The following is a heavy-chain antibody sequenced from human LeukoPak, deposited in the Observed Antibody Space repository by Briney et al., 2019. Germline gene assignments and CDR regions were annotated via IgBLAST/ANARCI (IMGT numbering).Heavy chain of an antibody. J-gene: IGHJ4*02. V-gene: IGHV3-53*05. D-gene: IGHD3-10*01. Sequence: GGSLRLSCAASGFIVSSNYMSWVRQAPGKGLEWVSVIYSGGGTYYADSVKGRFTISRDNSKNTLYLQMNSLRAEDTAVYYCARDPSSYYGSGSLPYYFDYWGQGTLVTVSS. CDR1: GFIVSSNY. CDR3: ARDPSSYYGSGSLPYYFDY. CDR2: IYSGGGT.